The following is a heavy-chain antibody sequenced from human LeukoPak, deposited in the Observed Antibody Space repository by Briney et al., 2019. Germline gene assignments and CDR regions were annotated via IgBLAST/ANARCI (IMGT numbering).Heavy chain of an antibody. CDR1: GGSISSSSYY. V-gene: IGHV4-39*01. CDR2: IYYSGST. J-gene: IGHJ3*02. D-gene: IGHD6-6*01. CDR3: ARPRQLVLDAFDI. Sequence: SETLSLTCTVSGGSISSSSYYRGWIRQPPGKGLEWIGSIYYSGSTYYNPSLKSRVTISVDTSKNQFSLKLSSVTAADTAVYYCARPRQLVLDAFDIWGQGTMVTVSS.